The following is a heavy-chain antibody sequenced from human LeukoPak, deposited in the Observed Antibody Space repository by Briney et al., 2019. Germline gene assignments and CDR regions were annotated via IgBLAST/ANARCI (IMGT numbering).Heavy chain of an antibody. CDR3: ARVYYDFWSGYPNYYMDV. CDR1: GFTFSDYY. Sequence: GGSLRLSCAASGFTFSDYYMSWIRQAPGKGLEWVSYISSSGSTIYYADSVKGRFTISRDNAKNSLYLQMNSLRAEDTAVYYCARVYYDFWSGYPNYYMDVWGKGTTVPVSS. D-gene: IGHD3-3*01. J-gene: IGHJ6*03. CDR2: ISSSGSTI. V-gene: IGHV3-11*01.